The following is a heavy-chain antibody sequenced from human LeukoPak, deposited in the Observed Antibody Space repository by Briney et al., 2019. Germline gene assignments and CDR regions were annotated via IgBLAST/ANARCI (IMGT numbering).Heavy chain of an antibody. J-gene: IGHJ3*02. CDR1: GGSISSQY. Sequence: SETLSLTCTVSGGSISSQYWTWIRQPPGKRLEWIGYIYYSWNTNYNPSLKNRVTISVDTSKNQFSLKVRSVTAADTAVYYCARVYDFWSGYSEGAFDIWGQGTMVTVSS. D-gene: IGHD3-3*01. CDR3: ARVYDFWSGYSEGAFDI. V-gene: IGHV4-59*11. CDR2: IYYSWNT.